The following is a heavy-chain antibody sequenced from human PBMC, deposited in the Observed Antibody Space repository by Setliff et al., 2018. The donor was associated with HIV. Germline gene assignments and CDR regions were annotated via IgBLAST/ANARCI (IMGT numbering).Heavy chain of an antibody. CDR3: ATGGELVYYMDV. V-gene: IGHV1-69*13. D-gene: IGHD1-7*01. CDR2: IIPIFGTA. J-gene: IGHJ6*03. CDR1: GYTFTSYY. Sequence: GASVKVSCKASGYTFTSYYMHWVRQAPGQGLEWMGGIIPIFGTANYAQKFQGRVTITADESTSTAYMELSSLRSEDTAVYYCATGGELVYYMDVWGKGTTVTVSS.